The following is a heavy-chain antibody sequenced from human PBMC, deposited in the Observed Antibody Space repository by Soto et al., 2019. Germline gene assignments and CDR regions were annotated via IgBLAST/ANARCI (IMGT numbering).Heavy chain of an antibody. Sequence: QVQLMQSGAEVKKPGASVKVSCKASGYTFTGYYMHWVRQAPGQGLEWMGWINPNSGGTNYAQKFQGRVTMTRDTSISTAYMELSRLRSDDTAVYYCARGRDLGYCSSTSCSQVGVDPWGQGTLVTVSS. V-gene: IGHV1-2*02. CDR1: GYTFTGYY. CDR2: INPNSGGT. CDR3: ARGRDLGYCSSTSCSQVGVDP. J-gene: IGHJ5*02. D-gene: IGHD2-2*01.